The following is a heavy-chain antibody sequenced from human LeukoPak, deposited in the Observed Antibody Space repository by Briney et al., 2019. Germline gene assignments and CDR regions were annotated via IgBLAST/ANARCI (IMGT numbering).Heavy chain of an antibody. V-gene: IGHV4-4*07. CDR3: ARGEPGIAAAGMFSYGMDV. CDR1: GGSISSYY. D-gene: IGHD6-13*01. CDR2: IYTSGST. Sequence: SETLSLTCTVSGGSISSYYWSWIRQPAGKGLEWIGRIYTSGSTNYNPSLKSRVTMSVDTSKNQFSLKLSSVTAADTAVYYCARGEPGIAAAGMFSYGMDVWGQGTTVTVSS. J-gene: IGHJ6*02.